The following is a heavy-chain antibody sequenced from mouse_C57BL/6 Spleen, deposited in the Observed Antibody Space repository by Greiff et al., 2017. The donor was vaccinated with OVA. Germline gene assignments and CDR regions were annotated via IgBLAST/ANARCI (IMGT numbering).Heavy chain of an antibody. V-gene: IGHV1-15*01. J-gene: IGHJ2*01. CDR3: TRGGQLGNY. CDR1: GYTFTDYE. CDR2: IDPETGGT. Sequence: VQGVESGAELVRPGASVTLSCKASGYTFTDYEMHWVKQTPVHGLEWIGAIDPETGGTAYNQKFKGKAILTADKSSSTAYLELRSLTSEDSAVYYCTRGGQLGNYWGQGTTLTVSS. D-gene: IGHD4-1*02.